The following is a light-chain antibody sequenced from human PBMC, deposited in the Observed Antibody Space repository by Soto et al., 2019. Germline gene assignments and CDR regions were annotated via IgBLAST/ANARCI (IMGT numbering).Light chain of an antibody. Sequence: EIVMTQSPATLSLSPGERATLSCRASQSVSSSYLSWSQQKPGQAPKLLIYGASTSATGIAARFSGSGSGTDFTLTISSLQPEDFAVYYCQQDYNIPPCTFGQGTKLEIK. CDR1: QSVSSSY. V-gene: IGKV3D-7*01. CDR2: GAS. J-gene: IGKJ2*01. CDR3: QQDYNIPPCT.